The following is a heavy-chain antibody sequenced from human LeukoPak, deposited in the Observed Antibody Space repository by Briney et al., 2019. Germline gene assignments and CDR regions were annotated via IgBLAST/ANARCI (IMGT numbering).Heavy chain of an antibody. CDR3: ARQGLLGSSWYNWFDP. J-gene: IGHJ5*02. Sequence: GESLKISCKGSGYSFASYWIVWVRQMPGKGLEWMGIIYPGDSDTRYSPSFQGQVTISADKSISTAYLQWSSLKASDTAMYYCARQGLLGSSWYNWFDPWGQGTLVTVSS. CDR2: IYPGDSDT. CDR1: GYSFASYW. D-gene: IGHD6-13*01. V-gene: IGHV5-51*01.